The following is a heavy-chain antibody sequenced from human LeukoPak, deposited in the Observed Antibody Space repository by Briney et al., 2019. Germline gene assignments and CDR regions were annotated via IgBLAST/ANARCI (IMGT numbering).Heavy chain of an antibody. CDR3: ASWYYYGSGSYYNY. CDR2: IYHSGST. CDR1: GGSISSGGYS. J-gene: IGHJ4*02. Sequence: SETLSLTCAVSGGSISSGGYSWSWIRQPPGKGLEWIGYIYHSGSTYYNPSLKSRVTISVDRSKNQFSLKLSSVTAADTAVYYCASWYYYGSGSYYNYWGQGTLVTVSS. D-gene: IGHD3-10*01. V-gene: IGHV4-30-2*01.